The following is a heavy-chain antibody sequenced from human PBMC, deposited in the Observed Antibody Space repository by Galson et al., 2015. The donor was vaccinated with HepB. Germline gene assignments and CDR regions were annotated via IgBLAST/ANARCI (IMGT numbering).Heavy chain of an antibody. CDR3: ARVDGYNSHSHYFDY. CDR1: GGTFSGYA. Sequence: SVKASCKASGGTFSGYAISWVRQAPGQGLEWMGGIIPIFGTANYAQKFQGRVTITADESTSTAYMELSSLRSEDTAVYYCARVDGYNSHSHYFDYWGQGTLVTVSS. D-gene: IGHD5-24*01. CDR2: IIPIFGTA. J-gene: IGHJ4*02. V-gene: IGHV1-69*13.